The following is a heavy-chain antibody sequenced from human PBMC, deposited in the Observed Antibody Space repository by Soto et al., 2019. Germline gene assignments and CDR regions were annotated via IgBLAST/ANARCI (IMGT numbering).Heavy chain of an antibody. CDR1: GGSVSSYS. CDR2: VYYSGST. Sequence: TLSVTCTVSGGSVSSYSWTWVRQPPGKGLEWIGYVYYSGSTHYNPSLKSRVTISLDTSKNQFSLKLTSVTAADTAMYFCASSPPAMVAPNIWGQGTLVTVSS. CDR3: ASSPPAMVAPNI. V-gene: IGHV4-59*02. J-gene: IGHJ4*02. D-gene: IGHD5-18*01.